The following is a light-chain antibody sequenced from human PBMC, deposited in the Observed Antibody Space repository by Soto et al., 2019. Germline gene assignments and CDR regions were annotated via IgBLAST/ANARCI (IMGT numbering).Light chain of an antibody. CDR1: NSDVGGYNY. CDR3: SSYTSRSTLV. V-gene: IGLV2-14*01. J-gene: IGLJ3*02. CDR2: EVS. Sequence: QAVVTQPASVSGSPGQSITISCTGTNSDVGGYNYVSWYQQRPGKAPQLIISEVSARPSGVSNRFSGSKSGNTASLTISGLQAEDAADYFCSSYTSRSTLVFGVGTKLTVL.